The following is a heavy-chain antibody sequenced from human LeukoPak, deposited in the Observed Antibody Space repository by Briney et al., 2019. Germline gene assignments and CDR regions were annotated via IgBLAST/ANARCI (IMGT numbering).Heavy chain of an antibody. D-gene: IGHD4-11*01. J-gene: IGHJ6*03. CDR3: ASYSNYSDYYYYMDV. V-gene: IGHV1-18*01. Sequence: ASVKVSCKASGYTFTSYGISWVRQAPGQGLEWMGWISAYNGNTNYAQKLQGRVTMTTDTSTSTAYMELRSLRSDDAAVYYCASYSNYSDYYYYMDVWGKGTTVTVSS. CDR2: ISAYNGNT. CDR1: GYTFTSYG.